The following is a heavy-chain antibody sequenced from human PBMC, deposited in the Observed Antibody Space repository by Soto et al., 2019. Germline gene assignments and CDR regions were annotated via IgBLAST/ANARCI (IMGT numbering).Heavy chain of an antibody. Sequence: GGSLRLSCAASGFTFSSYGMHWVRQAPGKGLEWVAVISYDGSNKYYADSVKGRFTISRDNSKNTLYLQMNSLRAEDTAVYYCAKIASYSSGWYASSFYYYYGMDVWGQGTTVTVSS. CDR3: AKIASYSSGWYASSFYYYYGMDV. CDR2: ISYDGSNK. CDR1: GFTFSSYG. V-gene: IGHV3-30*18. J-gene: IGHJ6*02. D-gene: IGHD6-19*01.